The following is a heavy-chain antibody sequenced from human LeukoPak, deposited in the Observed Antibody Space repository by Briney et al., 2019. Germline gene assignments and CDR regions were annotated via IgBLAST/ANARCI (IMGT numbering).Heavy chain of an antibody. Sequence: SETLSLTCTVSGGSLSSGGYYWSWIRQHPGEGLEWIGYIYYSGRTYHNPSPKSRATISVDTSKNQFSLQLSCVSPAHTAVYDCARGYPYDFWSGPDFDYWGQGTLVTVSS. CDR3: ARGYPYDFWSGPDFDY. D-gene: IGHD3-3*01. J-gene: IGHJ4*02. CDR1: GGSLSSGGYY. CDR2: IYYSGRT. V-gene: IGHV4-31*03.